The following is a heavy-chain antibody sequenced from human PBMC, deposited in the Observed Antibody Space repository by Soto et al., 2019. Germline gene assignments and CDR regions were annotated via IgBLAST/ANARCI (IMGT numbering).Heavy chain of an antibody. CDR1: GGSISSSNW. CDR3: ARDLAAAAGGGGFDP. J-gene: IGHJ5*02. CDR2: IYHSGGT. Sequence: SETLSLTCAVSGGSISSSNWWSWVRQPPGKGLEWIGEIYHSGGTNYNPSLKSRVTISVDKSKNQFSLKLSSVTAADTAVYYCARDLAAAAGGGGFDPWGQGTLVTVSS. D-gene: IGHD6-13*01. V-gene: IGHV4-4*02.